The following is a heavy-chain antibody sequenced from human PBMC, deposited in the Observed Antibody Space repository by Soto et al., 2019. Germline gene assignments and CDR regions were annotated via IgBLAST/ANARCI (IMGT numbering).Heavy chain of an antibody. V-gene: IGHV1-69*13. CDR3: ARGTNLAAGDYVYYYYYYGMDV. CDR1: GGTFSSYA. J-gene: IGHJ6*02. CDR2: IIPIFGTA. D-gene: IGHD4-17*01. Sequence: ASVKVSCKASGGTFSSYAISWVRHAPGQGLEWMGGIIPIFGTANYAQKFQGRVTITADESTSTAYMELSSLRSEDTAVYYCARGTNLAAGDYVYYYYYYGMDVWGQGTTVTVSS.